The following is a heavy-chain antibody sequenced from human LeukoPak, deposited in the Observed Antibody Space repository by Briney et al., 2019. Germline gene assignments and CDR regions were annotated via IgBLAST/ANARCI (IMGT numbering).Heavy chain of an antibody. CDR1: GYTFTGYY. CDR3: ARGMRWQQPDYPHDWFDP. D-gene: IGHD6-13*01. Sequence: ASVKVSCKASGYTFTGYYMHWVRQAPGQGLEWMGWINPNSGGTNYAQKFQGWVTMTRDTSISTAYMELSRLRSDDTAVYYCARGMRWQQPDYPHDWFDPWGQGTLVTVSS. V-gene: IGHV1-2*04. J-gene: IGHJ5*02. CDR2: INPNSGGT.